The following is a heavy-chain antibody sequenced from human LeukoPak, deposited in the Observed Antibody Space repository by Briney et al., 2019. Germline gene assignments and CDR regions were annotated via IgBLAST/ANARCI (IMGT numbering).Heavy chain of an antibody. J-gene: IGHJ4*02. D-gene: IGHD6-19*01. V-gene: IGHV3-23*03. Sequence: PGGSLRLSCAASGFTFRSFDMSWVRQAPGKGLEWVSVIYSGGSTYYADSVKGRFTISRDNSKNTLYLQMNSLRAEDTAVYYCAKEFERIAVAVFDYWGQGTLVTVSS. CDR3: AKEFERIAVAVFDY. CDR2: IYSGGST. CDR1: GFTFRSFD.